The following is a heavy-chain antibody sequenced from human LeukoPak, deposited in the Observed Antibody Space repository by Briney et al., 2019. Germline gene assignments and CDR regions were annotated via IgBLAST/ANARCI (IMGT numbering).Heavy chain of an antibody. J-gene: IGHJ4*02. CDR3: ARGHRRIFGVVRPFDY. CDR2: IYSGGST. V-gene: IGHV3-53*01. CDR1: GFTVSSNY. D-gene: IGHD3-3*01. Sequence: GGSLRLSCAASGFTVSSNYMSWVRQAPGKGLEWVSVIYSGGSTYYADSVKGRFTISSDNSKNTLYLQVNSLRAEDTAVYYCARGHRRIFGVVRPFDYWGQGTLVTVSS.